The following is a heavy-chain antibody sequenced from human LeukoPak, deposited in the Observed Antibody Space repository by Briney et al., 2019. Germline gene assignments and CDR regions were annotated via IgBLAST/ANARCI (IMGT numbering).Heavy chain of an antibody. V-gene: IGHV3-15*01. J-gene: IGHJ4*02. D-gene: IGHD4-17*01. CDR3: TTVDYGDLTPAASSDY. CDR2: IKTKTDGGTT. Sequence: GGSLRLSCAASGFSLSKVWMSWVRQAPGKGLEWVGHIKTKTDGGTTEYAAPVRGRFTISRDDSEDTLYLQMNSLKTEDTAVYYCTTVDYGDLTPAASSDYWGQGTLVTVSS. CDR1: GFSLSKVW.